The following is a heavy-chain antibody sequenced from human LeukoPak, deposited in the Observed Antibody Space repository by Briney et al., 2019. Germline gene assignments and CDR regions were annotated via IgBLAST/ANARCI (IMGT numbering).Heavy chain of an antibody. V-gene: IGHV3-64D*08. CDR2: INGDGGLT. CDR1: RFTFSSHA. Sequence: GGSLRLSCSAARFTFSSHAMHWVRQAPGKGLEYVSTINGDGGLTYYADSVKGRFTISRDNSKNTVYLHMNNLRPDDSAVYHCLKGGWATIGPPKDWGQGTLVSVSS. J-gene: IGHJ4*02. CDR3: LKGGWATIGPPKD. D-gene: IGHD5-24*01.